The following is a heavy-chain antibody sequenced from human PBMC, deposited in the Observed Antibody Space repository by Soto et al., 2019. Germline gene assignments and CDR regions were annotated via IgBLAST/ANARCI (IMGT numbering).Heavy chain of an antibody. Sequence: GGSLRLSCIASGFTFSNYAMSWVRQAPGKGLEWVSTISDNGANTFIGDSMKDHFDISRDNSKNTVFLHLSTVRAEDTAIYYCARAIGADFFDYWGQGTPVTVSS. CDR1: GFTFSNYA. V-gene: IGHV3-23*01. CDR3: ARAIGADFFDY. CDR2: ISDNGANT. D-gene: IGHD6-25*01. J-gene: IGHJ4*02.